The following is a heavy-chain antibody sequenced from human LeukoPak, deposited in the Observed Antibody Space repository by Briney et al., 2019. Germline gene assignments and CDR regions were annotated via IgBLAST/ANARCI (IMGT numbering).Heavy chain of an antibody. D-gene: IGHD3-10*01. Sequence: GGSLRLSCAASGFAFSSYAMSWVRPAPRKGLEWVSAISGSGGSTYYAHPVRGRFTISRDNSKNTLYLHMNSLRAENTAVYYCAKDLYGSGSDYNSNWFDSCYRGTGVIVSS. CDR1: GFAFSSYA. CDR3: AKDLYGSGSDYNSNWFDS. V-gene: IGHV3-23*01. CDR2: ISGSGGST. J-gene: IGHJ5*01.